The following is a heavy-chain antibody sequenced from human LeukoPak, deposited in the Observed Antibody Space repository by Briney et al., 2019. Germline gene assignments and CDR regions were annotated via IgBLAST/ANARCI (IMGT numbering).Heavy chain of an antibody. CDR3: AQEPEDYLDAFP. D-gene: IGHD4-11*01. V-gene: IGHV1-8*03. CDR2: MNPNSGNT. J-gene: IGHJ1*01. Sequence: ASVKVSCKASGYTFTSYDINWVRQATGQGLEWMGWMNPNSGNTGYAQKFQGRVTITRNTSISTAYMELSSLRSEDTAVYYCAQEPEDYLDAFPWGQGTLVTVSS. CDR1: GYTFTSYD.